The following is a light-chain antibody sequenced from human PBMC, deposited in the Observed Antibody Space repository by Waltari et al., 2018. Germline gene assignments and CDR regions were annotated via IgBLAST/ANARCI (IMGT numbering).Light chain of an antibody. CDR2: GAS. Sequence: SCIRSPMVRRALDWYQQKPGQAPRLLLFGASIRASGVPGRFRGIGSGTDFSLAISRVEPEDVAVYFCLQHAEFPVTFGQGTKVEIK. CDR1: PMVRRA. CDR3: LQHAEFPVT. V-gene: IGKV3-11*01. J-gene: IGKJ1*01.